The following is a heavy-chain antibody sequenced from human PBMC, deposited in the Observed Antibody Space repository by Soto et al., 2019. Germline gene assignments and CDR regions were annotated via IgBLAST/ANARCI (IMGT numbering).Heavy chain of an antibody. CDR3: ARGSLRGGNWYCDL. V-gene: IGHV6-1*01. D-gene: IGHD3-16*01. Sequence: QEQLQQSGPGLVKPSQTLSLTCTISGDSASKNSATWNWIRQSPARGLEWLGRTYYRSKWYNDYAVYVKRRINIHLATSKNQFSLQLNSVATEDTAVYYCARGSLRGGNWYCDLWGRGTLVTVSS. J-gene: IGHJ2*01. CDR2: TYYRSKWYN. CDR1: GDSASKNSAT.